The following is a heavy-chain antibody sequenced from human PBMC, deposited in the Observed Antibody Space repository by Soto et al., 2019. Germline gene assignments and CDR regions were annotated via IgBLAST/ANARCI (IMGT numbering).Heavy chain of an antibody. CDR2: ISNNGGST. CDR3: LKAPSRGGWYGVFLN. CDR1: GFIFTDYA. D-gene: IGHD6-19*01. J-gene: IGHJ1*01. Sequence: GGSRRLSCSASGFIFTDYAMHWVRLTPGKGREFGSAISNNGGSTNDAPSVWGRFTISRDNSKNTVYLEMSSRRVEDTASYYCLKAPSRGGWYGVFLNWGQGTVVTVSS. V-gene: IGHV3-64D*06.